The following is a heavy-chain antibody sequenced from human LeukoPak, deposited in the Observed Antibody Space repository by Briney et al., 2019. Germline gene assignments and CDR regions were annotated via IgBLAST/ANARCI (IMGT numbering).Heavy chain of an antibody. D-gene: IGHD4-11*01. V-gene: IGHV5-51*01. Sequence: GEFLKISCKGSGYSFTSYWIGWVRQMPGKGLEWMGIIYPGDSDTRYSPSFQGQVTISADKSISTAYLQWSSLKASDTAMYYCARQMTTFFDAFDIWGQGTMVTVSS. CDR2: IYPGDSDT. CDR3: ARQMTTFFDAFDI. CDR1: GYSFTSYW. J-gene: IGHJ3*02.